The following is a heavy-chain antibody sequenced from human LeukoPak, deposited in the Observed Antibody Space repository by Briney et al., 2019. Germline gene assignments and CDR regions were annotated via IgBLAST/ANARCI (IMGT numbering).Heavy chain of an antibody. Sequence: SETLSLTCAVYGGSFSGYYWSWIRQPPGKGLEWIGEINHSGSTNYNPSLKSRVTISVDTSKNQFSLKLSSVTAADTAVYFCAKYSGYSYGDAFDIWGQGTKVTVSS. V-gene: IGHV4-34*01. CDR2: INHSGST. D-gene: IGHD5-18*01. CDR1: GGSFSGYY. J-gene: IGHJ3*02. CDR3: AKYSGYSYGDAFDI.